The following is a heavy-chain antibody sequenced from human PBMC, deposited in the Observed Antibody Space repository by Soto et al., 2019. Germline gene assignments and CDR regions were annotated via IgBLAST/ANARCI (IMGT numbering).Heavy chain of an antibody. V-gene: IGHV4-28*01. CDR3: ARNYGSGQYNWFDP. Sequence: SETLSLTCAVSGYSISSSNWRGWIRQPPGKGLEWIGYIYYSGSTYYNPSLKSRVTMSVDTSKNQFSLKLSSVTAVDTAVYYCARNYGSGQYNWFDPWGQGTLVTVSS. CDR2: IYYSGST. J-gene: IGHJ5*02. D-gene: IGHD3-3*01. CDR1: GYSISSSNW.